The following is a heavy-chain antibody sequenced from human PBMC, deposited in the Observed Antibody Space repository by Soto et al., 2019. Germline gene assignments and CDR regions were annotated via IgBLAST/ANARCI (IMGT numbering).Heavy chain of an antibody. CDR1: GFTFSDYY. CDR2: ISSSGSTI. CDR3: ARTSYDFWILHFDY. Sequence: GGSLRLSCAASGFTFSDYYMSWIRQAPGKGLEWVSYISSSGSTIYYADSVKGRFTISRDNAKNSLYLQMNSLRAEDTAVYYCARTSYDFWILHFDYWGQGTLVTVSS. D-gene: IGHD3-3*01. J-gene: IGHJ4*02. V-gene: IGHV3-11*01.